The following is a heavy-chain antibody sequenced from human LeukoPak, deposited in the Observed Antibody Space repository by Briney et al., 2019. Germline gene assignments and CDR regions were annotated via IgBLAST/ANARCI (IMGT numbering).Heavy chain of an antibody. V-gene: IGHV1-69*13. CDR2: IIPIFGTA. J-gene: IGHJ4*02. Sequence: ASVKVSCKASGGTFSSYAISWVRQAPGQGLEWMGGIIPIFGTANYAQKFQGRVTITAGESTSTAYMELSSLGSEDTAVYYCARESAGYSFDYWGQGTLVTVSS. CDR3: ARESAGYSFDY. CDR1: GGTFSSYA. D-gene: IGHD3-22*01.